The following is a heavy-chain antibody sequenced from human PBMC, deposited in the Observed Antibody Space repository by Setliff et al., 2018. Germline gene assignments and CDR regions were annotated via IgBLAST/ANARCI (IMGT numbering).Heavy chain of an antibody. Sequence: PSETLSLTCTASDGSIRSGDHYWNWIRQHPGKGLEWLGYIWKSVSTFYNPSLTSRITMSVDTSRNLFSMELASVTAADTAIYYCARKMRMSGRGHWYFDVWGRSTLVTVSS. CDR3: ARKMRMSGRGHWYFDV. CDR1: DGSIRSGDHY. V-gene: IGHV4-31*03. CDR2: IWKSVST. J-gene: IGHJ2*01.